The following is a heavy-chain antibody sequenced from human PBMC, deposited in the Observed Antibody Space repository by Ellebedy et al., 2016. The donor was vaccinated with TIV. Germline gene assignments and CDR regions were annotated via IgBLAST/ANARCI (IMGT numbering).Heavy chain of an antibody. Sequence: GESLKISXAASGFTFSSYGMHWVRQAPGKGLEWVAVIWYDGSNKYYADSVKGRFTISRDNSKNTLYLQMNSLRAEDTAVYYCARDPGAYDYGGNFDYWGQGTLVTVSS. V-gene: IGHV3-33*01. J-gene: IGHJ4*02. D-gene: IGHD4-23*01. CDR3: ARDPGAYDYGGNFDY. CDR1: GFTFSSYG. CDR2: IWYDGSNK.